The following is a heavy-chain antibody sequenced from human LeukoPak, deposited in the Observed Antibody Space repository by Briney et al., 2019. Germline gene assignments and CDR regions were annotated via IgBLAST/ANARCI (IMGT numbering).Heavy chain of an antibody. V-gene: IGHV2-5*01. Sequence: SGPTLVKPTQTLTLTCTFSGFSLTTSAVGVGWIRQPPGKALEWLAFIDWNDDKRHSPSLKSRLTITKDTSKNQVVLTMTNMDPVDTATYYCAHSFALAPAALQPFDYWGQGTLVTVSS. D-gene: IGHD2-2*01. J-gene: IGHJ4*02. CDR2: IDWNDDK. CDR1: GFSLTTSAVG. CDR3: AHSFALAPAALQPFDY.